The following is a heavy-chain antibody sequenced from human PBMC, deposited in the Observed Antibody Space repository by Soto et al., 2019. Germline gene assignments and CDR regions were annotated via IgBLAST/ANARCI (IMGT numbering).Heavy chain of an antibody. D-gene: IGHD5-12*01. CDR2: IGSGGDIT. Sequence: EVQLSESGGGSVQPGGSLRLSCAASGFTLRSYAMSWVRQAPGKGLERVSGIGSGGDITYHADSVKGRFTISRDTSKNTLFLQMNSLRAEDTAVYFCVKGSGYNSRGTFYFDYWGQGTLVTVSS. CDR3: VKGSGYNSRGTFYFDY. CDR1: GFTLRSYA. J-gene: IGHJ4*02. V-gene: IGHV3-23*01.